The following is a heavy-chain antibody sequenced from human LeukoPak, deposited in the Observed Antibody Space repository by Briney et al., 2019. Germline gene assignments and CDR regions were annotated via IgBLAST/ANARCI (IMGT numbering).Heavy chain of an antibody. Sequence: GGSLRLSCAASGFTFSSYAMHWVRQAPGKGLEWVAVISYDGSNKYYADSVKGRFTISRDNSKNTLYLQMNSLRAEDTAVYYCARSVRAVTFDYWGQGTLVTVSS. CDR1: GFTFSSYA. V-gene: IGHV3-30-3*01. CDR3: ARSVRAVTFDY. J-gene: IGHJ4*02. D-gene: IGHD4-11*01. CDR2: ISYDGSNK.